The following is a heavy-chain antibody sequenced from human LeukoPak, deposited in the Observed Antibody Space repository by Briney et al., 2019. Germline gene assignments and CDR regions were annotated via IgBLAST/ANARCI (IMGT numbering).Heavy chain of an antibody. V-gene: IGHV3-30*02. J-gene: IGHJ6*03. Sequence: GGSLRLSCAASGFTFSSYGMHWVRQAPGKGLEWVAFIRYDGSNKYYADSVKGRFTISRDNSKNTLYLQMNSLRAEDTAVYYCAKDGTPRPIITMVPARGMDAWGKGTTVTVSS. CDR3: AKDGTPRPIITMVPARGMDA. CDR1: GFTFSSYG. D-gene: IGHD3-10*01. CDR2: IRYDGSNK.